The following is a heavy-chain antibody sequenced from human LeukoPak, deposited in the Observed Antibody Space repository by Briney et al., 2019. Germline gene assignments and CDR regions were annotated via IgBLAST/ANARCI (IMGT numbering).Heavy chain of an antibody. J-gene: IGHJ4*02. CDR2: ISSYNGNT. CDR1: GYTFTSYG. Sequence: ASVKVSCKASGYTFTSYGISWVRQAPGQGLEWMGWISSYNGNTNYAQKLQGRVTITTDISTNTAYMELRSLRSDDTAFYYCARDFIYGGRLFDYWGQGTLVTVSS. CDR3: ARDFIYGGRLFDY. V-gene: IGHV1-18*01. D-gene: IGHD4/OR15-4a*01.